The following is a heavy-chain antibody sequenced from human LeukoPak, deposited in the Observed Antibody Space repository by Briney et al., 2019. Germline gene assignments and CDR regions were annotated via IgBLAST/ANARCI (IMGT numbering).Heavy chain of an antibody. Sequence: SETLSLTCTVSGGSVSGSSHFWGWLRQHPGKGLEWIGYIYETGNTYYNSSLQSRLTMSIDTSKNQFSLNLSSVTAADTAVYYCARRGAHFFDYWGLGTLVTVSS. CDR1: GGSVSGSSHF. CDR2: IYETGNT. D-gene: IGHD1-26*01. V-gene: IGHV4-31*03. J-gene: IGHJ4*02. CDR3: ARRGAHFFDY.